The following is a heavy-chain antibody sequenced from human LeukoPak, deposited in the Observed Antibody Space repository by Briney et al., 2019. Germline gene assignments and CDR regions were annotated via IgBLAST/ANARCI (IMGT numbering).Heavy chain of an antibody. CDR1: GFTFSSYA. J-gene: IGHJ6*03. CDR3: AKDNRHYYDYYMDV. V-gene: IGHV3-23*01. CDR2: ISGSGGST. Sequence: GGSLRLSCAASGFTFSSYAMSWVRQAPGKGLEWVSAISGSGGSTYYADSVKGRFTISRDNSKNTLYLQMNSLRAEDTAVYCCAKDNRHYYDYYMDVWGKGTTVTVSS.